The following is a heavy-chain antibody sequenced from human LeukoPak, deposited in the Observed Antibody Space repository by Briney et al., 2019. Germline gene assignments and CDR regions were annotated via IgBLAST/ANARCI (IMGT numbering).Heavy chain of an antibody. D-gene: IGHD6-19*01. Sequence: ASVKVSCKASGYTFTGYYMHWVRQAPGQGLEWMGWINPNSSGTNYAQKFQGRVTMTRDTSISTAYMELSRLRSDDTAVYYCARDLQQWLANTDYWGQGTLVTVSS. CDR1: GYTFTGYY. V-gene: IGHV1-2*02. CDR2: INPNSSGT. J-gene: IGHJ4*02. CDR3: ARDLQQWLANTDY.